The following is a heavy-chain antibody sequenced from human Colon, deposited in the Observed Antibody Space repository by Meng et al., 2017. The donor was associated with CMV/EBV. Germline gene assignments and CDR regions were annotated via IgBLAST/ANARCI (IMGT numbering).Heavy chain of an antibody. D-gene: IGHD3-10*02. J-gene: IGHJ3*02. CDR1: GFSFSNNH. Sequence: GGSLRLSCAASGFSFSNNHMNWVRQAPGRGLEWISYISSSSSAIEYADSVKGRFTISRDNSKNILYLQMNSLRADDTAVYYCARGSGPLFPGAFDIWGQGTMVTVSS. CDR2: ISSSSSAI. CDR3: ARGSGPLFPGAFDI. V-gene: IGHV3-48*01.